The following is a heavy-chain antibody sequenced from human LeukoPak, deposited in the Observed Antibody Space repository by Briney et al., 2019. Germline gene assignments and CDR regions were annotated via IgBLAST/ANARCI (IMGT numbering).Heavy chain of an antibody. D-gene: IGHD3-10*01. CDR2: ISGSGDRT. Sequence: PGGSLRLSCAASGFTFSSYAMSWVRQAPGKGLEWVSAISGSGDRTYYADSVKGRFTISRDNSKNTLYLQMNSLRAEDTAVYYCAKDEYYGSGSYYDYWGQGTLVTVSS. V-gene: IGHV3-23*01. J-gene: IGHJ4*02. CDR1: GFTFSSYA. CDR3: AKDEYYGSGSYYDY.